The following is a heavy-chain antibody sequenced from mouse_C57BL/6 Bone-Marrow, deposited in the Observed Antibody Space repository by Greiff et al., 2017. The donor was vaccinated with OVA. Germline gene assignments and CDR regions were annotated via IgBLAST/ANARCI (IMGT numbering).Heavy chain of an antibody. CDR2: IYPGSGST. CDR3: ARWITTVVAPYAMYY. Sequence: QVQLQQSGAELVKPGASVKMSCKASGYTFTSYWITWVKQRPGQGLEWIGDIYPGSGSTNYNEKFKSKATLTVDTSSSTAYMQLSSLTSEDSAVYYCARWITTVVAPYAMYYWGQGTSVTVSS. V-gene: IGHV1-55*01. D-gene: IGHD1-1*01. J-gene: IGHJ4*01. CDR1: GYTFTSYW.